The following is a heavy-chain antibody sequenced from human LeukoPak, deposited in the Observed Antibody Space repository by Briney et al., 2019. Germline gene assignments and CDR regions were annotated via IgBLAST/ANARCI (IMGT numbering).Heavy chain of an antibody. CDR3: ASTRVRGVDTDAFDI. CDR1: GFTFSSYE. V-gene: IGHV3-53*01. D-gene: IGHD3-10*01. CDR2: IYSDNT. Sequence: GGSLRLSCAASGFTFSSYEMNWVRQAPGKGLEWVSFIYSDNTHYSDSVKGRFTISRDNSKNTLYLQMNSLRAEDTAVYYCASTRVRGVDTDAFDIWGQGTMVTVSS. J-gene: IGHJ3*02.